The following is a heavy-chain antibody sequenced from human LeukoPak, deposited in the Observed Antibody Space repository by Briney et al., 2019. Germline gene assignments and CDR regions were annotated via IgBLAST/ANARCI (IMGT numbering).Heavy chain of an antibody. CDR2: ISYDGSNK. V-gene: IGHV3-30*18. D-gene: IGHD3-22*01. CDR3: AKRPLSSRGYHLDAFDI. CDR1: GFTSSTYD. Sequence: GKSLRLSCAASGFTSSTYDMHWVRQAPGKGLEWVAVISYDGSNKYYADSVKGRFTISRDNSKNTLYLQMNSLRPEDTAVYYCAKRPLSSRGYHLDAFDIWGQGTMVTVSS. J-gene: IGHJ3*02.